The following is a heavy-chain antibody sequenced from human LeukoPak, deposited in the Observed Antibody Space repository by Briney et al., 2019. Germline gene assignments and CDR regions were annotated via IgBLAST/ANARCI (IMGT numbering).Heavy chain of an antibody. D-gene: IGHD3-22*01. CDR3: ARDSDSSGYNWFDP. J-gene: IGHJ5*02. V-gene: IGHV4-59*01. CDR2: IYYSGST. Sequence: SETLSLTCTVSGGSISSYYWSWIRQPPGKGLEWIGYIYYSGSTNYNPSLKSRVTISVDTSKNQFSLKLSSVTAADTAVYYCARDSDSSGYNWFDPWGQGTLVTVSS. CDR1: GGSISSYY.